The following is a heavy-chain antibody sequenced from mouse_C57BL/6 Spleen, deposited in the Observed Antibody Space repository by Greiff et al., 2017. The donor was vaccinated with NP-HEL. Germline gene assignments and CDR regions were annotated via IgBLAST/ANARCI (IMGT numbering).Heavy chain of an antibody. CDR1: GFSFNTYA. D-gene: IGHD2-5*01. V-gene: IGHV10-1*01. J-gene: IGHJ4*01. CDR3: VRHDYSNYDAMDY. Sequence: EVQVVESGGGLVQPKGSLKLSCAASGFSFNTYAMNWVRQAPGKGLEWVARIRSKSNNYATYYADSVKDRFTISRDDSESMLYLQMNNLKTEDTAMYYCVRHDYSNYDAMDYWGQGTSVTVSS. CDR2: IRSKSNNYAT.